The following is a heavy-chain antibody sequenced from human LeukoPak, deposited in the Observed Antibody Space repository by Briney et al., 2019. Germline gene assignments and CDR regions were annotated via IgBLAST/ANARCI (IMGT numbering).Heavy chain of an antibody. Sequence: EASVKVSCKASGYTFTNYGISWVRQAPGQGLEWMGWINAYNENTNYAQKLQGRVTMTTDTSTSTAYMGLSSLRSEDTAVYYCARSVNYGGNLERWGQGTLVTVSS. V-gene: IGHV1-18*01. D-gene: IGHD4-23*01. CDR1: GYTFTNYG. CDR3: ARSVNYGGNLER. J-gene: IGHJ4*02. CDR2: INAYNENT.